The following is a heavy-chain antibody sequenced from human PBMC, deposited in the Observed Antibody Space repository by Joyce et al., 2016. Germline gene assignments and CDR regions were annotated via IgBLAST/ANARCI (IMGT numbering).Heavy chain of an antibody. D-gene: IGHD3-10*01. V-gene: IGHV4-30-2*01. Sequence: QLLLQESGPGLVKTSQTLSLTCAVSGDSFTTGGYAWNWIRQPPGKGLEWMGDIYHSGSTHFTPSLQSRVTISLDRSKSQFSLKLSSVTAADTAVYYCARAPRGPGYFDSWGQGTLVTVSS. CDR2: IYHSGST. J-gene: IGHJ4*02. CDR1: GDSFTTGGYA. CDR3: ARAPRGPGYFDS.